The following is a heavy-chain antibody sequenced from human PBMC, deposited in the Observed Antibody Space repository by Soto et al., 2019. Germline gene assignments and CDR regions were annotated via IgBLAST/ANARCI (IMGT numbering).Heavy chain of an antibody. Sequence: SVKVSCKASGGTFSSYAISWVRQAPGQGLEWMGGIIPIFGTANYAQKFQGRVTITADESTSTAYMELSSLRSEDTAVYYCARDLGYYDSSGTRHYYYYGMDVWGQGTTVTVSS. D-gene: IGHD3-22*01. CDR1: GGTFSSYA. J-gene: IGHJ6*02. CDR3: ARDLGYYDSSGTRHYYYYGMDV. CDR2: IIPIFGTA. V-gene: IGHV1-69*13.